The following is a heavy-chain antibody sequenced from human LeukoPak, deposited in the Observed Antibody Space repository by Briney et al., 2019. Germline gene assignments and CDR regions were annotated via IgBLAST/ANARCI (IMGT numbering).Heavy chain of an antibody. J-gene: IGHJ4*02. CDR2: ISGSGGST. CDR1: GFTFSSYA. Sequence: PGGSLRLSCAASGFTFSSYAMSWVRQAPGKGLEWVSAISGSGGSTYYADSVKGRFAISRDNSKNTLYLQMNSLRAEDTAVYYCAKGRNSGSSLRFDYWGQGTLVTVSS. D-gene: IGHD3-10*01. CDR3: AKGRNSGSSLRFDY. V-gene: IGHV3-23*01.